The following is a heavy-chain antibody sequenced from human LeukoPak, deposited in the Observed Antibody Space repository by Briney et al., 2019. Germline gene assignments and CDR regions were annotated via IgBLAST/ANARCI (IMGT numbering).Heavy chain of an antibody. CDR3: ARRRSYSSGWDS. J-gene: IGHJ4*02. V-gene: IGHV5-51*01. Sequence: GESLKISCKGSGYSFTSYWIGWVRQVPGKGLEWMGIIYPGDSDTRYSPSFQGQVTISADKSISTAYLQWRGLQASHTAMYYCARRRSYSSGWDSWGQGTLVTVSS. CDR1: GYSFTSYW. D-gene: IGHD6-19*01. CDR2: IYPGDSDT.